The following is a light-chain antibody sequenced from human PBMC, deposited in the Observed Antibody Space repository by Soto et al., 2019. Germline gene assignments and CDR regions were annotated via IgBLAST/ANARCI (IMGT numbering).Light chain of an antibody. J-gene: IGKJ1*01. CDR2: GAS. CDR3: QQYNNWPPVT. CDR1: QRVSSN. Sequence: EIVMTQSPATLSVSPGERATLSCRASQRVSSNLAWYQQKPGQGPRLLIYGASTRATGIPARFSGSGSGTEFTLTISSLQSEDFAVYYCQQYNNWPPVTFGQGTKVEIK. V-gene: IGKV3-15*01.